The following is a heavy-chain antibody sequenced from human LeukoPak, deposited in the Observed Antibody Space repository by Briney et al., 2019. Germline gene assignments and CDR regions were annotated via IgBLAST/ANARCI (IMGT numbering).Heavy chain of an antibody. V-gene: IGHV3-23*01. D-gene: IGHD3-3*01. CDR3: AKDDFWSGYYGTTLTSDY. CDR1: GFTFGSYA. CDR2: ISGSGSST. Sequence: GGSLRLSCAASGFTFGSYAMTWVRQTPGKGLEWVSGISGSGSSTYYADSVRGRFTMSRDNSKNTLYLQMNSLRAEDTAVYYCAKDDFWSGYYGTTLTSDYWGQGTLVTVSS. J-gene: IGHJ4*02.